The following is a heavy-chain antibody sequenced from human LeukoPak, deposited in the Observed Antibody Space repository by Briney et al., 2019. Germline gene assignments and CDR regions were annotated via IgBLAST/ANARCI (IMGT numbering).Heavy chain of an antibody. CDR3: ARTFSPYSSSWYAY. CDR2: FDPEDGET. CDR1: GYTLTELS. V-gene: IGHV1-24*01. J-gene: IGHJ4*02. D-gene: IGHD6-13*01. Sequence: ASVKVSCKVSGYTLTELSMHWVRQAPGKGLEWMGGFDPEDGETIYAQKFQGRVTMTEDTSTSTAYMELRSLRSDDTAVYYCARTFSPYSSSWYAYWGQGTLVTVSS.